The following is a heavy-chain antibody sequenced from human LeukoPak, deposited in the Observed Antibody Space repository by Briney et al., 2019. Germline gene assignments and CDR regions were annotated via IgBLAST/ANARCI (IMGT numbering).Heavy chain of an antibody. CDR1: GGSIRSSYYY. J-gene: IGHJ3*02. CDR3: ARGPPLVGAGGRGAFDI. CDR2: INHSGST. D-gene: IGHD1-26*01. Sequence: PSETLSLTCTVSGGSIRSSYYYWGWIRQPPGKGLEWIGEINHSGSTNYNPSLKSRVTISVDTSKNQFSLKLSSVTAADTAVYYCARGPPLVGAGGRGAFDIWGQGTMVTVSS. V-gene: IGHV4-39*07.